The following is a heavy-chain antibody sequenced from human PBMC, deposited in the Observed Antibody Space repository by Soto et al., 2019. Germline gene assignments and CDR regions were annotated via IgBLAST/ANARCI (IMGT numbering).Heavy chain of an antibody. CDR3: AFGEESRDYYYGMDV. V-gene: IGHV3-48*01. D-gene: IGHD3-10*01. CDR2: ISSSSSNI. CDR1: GLTFSSYS. J-gene: IGHJ6*02. Sequence: EVQLVESGGGLVQRGGSLRLSCAASGLTFSSYSMNWVRQAPGKGLEWVSYISSSSSNIYYADSVKGRFTISRDNAKNSLYLQRNSLRAEDTAVYYCAFGEESRDYYYGMDVWGQGTTVTVSS.